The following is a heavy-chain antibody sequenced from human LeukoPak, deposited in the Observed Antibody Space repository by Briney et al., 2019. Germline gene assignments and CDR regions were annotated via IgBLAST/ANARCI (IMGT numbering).Heavy chain of an antibody. Sequence: SGGSLRLSCAASGFTVSSNYMSWVRQAPGKGLEWVSVIYSGGSTYYADSVKGRFTISRDNSKNTLYLQMNSLRAEDTAVYYCAKDTRYYDSSGYSKTAEYFQHWGQGTLVTVSS. CDR2: IYSGGST. CDR1: GFTVSSNY. CDR3: AKDTRYYDSSGYSKTAEYFQH. V-gene: IGHV3-53*05. J-gene: IGHJ1*01. D-gene: IGHD3-22*01.